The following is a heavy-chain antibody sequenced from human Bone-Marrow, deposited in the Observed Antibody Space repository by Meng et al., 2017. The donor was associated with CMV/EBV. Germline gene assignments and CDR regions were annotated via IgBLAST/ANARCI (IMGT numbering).Heavy chain of an antibody. D-gene: IGHD5-18*01. V-gene: IGHV3-53*01. J-gene: IGHJ4*02. CDR2: IYSGGST. Sequence: GESLKISCAASGFTVSSNYMSWVRQAPGKGLEWVSVIYSGGSTYYADSVKGRFTISRDNSKNTLYLQMNSLRAEDTAVYYCAKLRGYSFQDYFDYWGQGTLVTVSS. CDR3: AKLRGYSFQDYFDY. CDR1: GFTVSSNY.